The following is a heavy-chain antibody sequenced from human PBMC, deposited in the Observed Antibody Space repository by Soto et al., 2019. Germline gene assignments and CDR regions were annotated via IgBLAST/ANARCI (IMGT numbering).Heavy chain of an antibody. D-gene: IGHD4-17*01. J-gene: IGHJ4*02. V-gene: IGHV4-59*01. CDR2: IYYSGST. CDR3: AMHDYGVYYFDY. Sequence: SETLSLTCTVSGGSISSYYWSWIRQPPGKGLEWIGYIYYSGSTNYNPSLKSRVTISVDTSKNQFSLKLSSVTAADTAVYYCAMHDYGVYYFDYWGQGTLVTVSS. CDR1: GGSISSYY.